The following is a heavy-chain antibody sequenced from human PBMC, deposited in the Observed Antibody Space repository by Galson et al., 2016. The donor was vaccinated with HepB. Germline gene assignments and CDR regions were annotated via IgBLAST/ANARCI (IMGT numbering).Heavy chain of an antibody. Sequence: SLRLSCAASGFTFSSYGMHWVRQAPGKGLEWVAVIWYDGSNEYYPDSVQGRFTISRDNSKNTLYLQMNSLRAEETAVYYCARDQNPMGDYDYGMDVWGQGTTVTVSS. J-gene: IGHJ6*02. CDR1: GFTFSSYG. CDR2: IWYDGSNE. CDR3: ARDQNPMGDYDYGMDV. V-gene: IGHV3-33*01.